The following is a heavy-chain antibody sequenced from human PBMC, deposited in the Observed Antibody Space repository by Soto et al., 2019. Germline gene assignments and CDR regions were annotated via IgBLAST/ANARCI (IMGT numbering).Heavy chain of an antibody. CDR3: AREGSYDYGDETNYWYFDL. J-gene: IGHJ2*01. CDR1: GYNFSRYY. CDR2: ISPTGGGRT. V-gene: IGHV1-46*01. Sequence: ASVNVSCKPSGYNFSRYYIHWVRQGPGQGLEWMGIISPTGGGRTTYAQNFQGRVTMTRDTSTSTAYMELSSLRSEDTAVYYCAREGSYDYGDETNYWYFDLWGRGTLVTVSS. D-gene: IGHD4-17*01.